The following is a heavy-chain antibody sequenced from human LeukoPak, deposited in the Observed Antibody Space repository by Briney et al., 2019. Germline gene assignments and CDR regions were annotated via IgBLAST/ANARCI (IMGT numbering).Heavy chain of an antibody. D-gene: IGHD3-10*01. CDR1: GGTFSSYA. CDR3: ARGLLWFGELLHDY. Sequence: ASVKVSCKASGGTFSSYAISWVRQAPGQGLEWMGWMNPNSGNTGYAQKFQGRVTITRNTSISTAYMERSSLRSEDTAVYYCARGLLWFGELLHDYWGQGTLVTVSS. J-gene: IGHJ4*02. CDR2: MNPNSGNT. V-gene: IGHV1-8*03.